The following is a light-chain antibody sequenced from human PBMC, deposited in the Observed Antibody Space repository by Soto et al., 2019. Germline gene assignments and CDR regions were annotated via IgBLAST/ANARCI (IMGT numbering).Light chain of an antibody. V-gene: IGLV2-14*01. J-gene: IGLJ1*01. CDR1: SSDVGGYNY. CDR3: SSYTSSSTYV. Sequence: QSALTQPASVSGSPGQSITISCTGTSSDVGGYNYVSWYQQYPGKVPKLMLYDVSYRPSGVSNRFSGSKSGNTASLTISGLQADDEADYYCSSYTSSSTYVFGTGTKLTVL. CDR2: DVS.